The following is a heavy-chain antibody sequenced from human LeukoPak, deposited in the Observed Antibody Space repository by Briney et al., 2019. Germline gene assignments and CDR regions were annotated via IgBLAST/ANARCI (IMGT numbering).Heavy chain of an antibody. V-gene: IGHV3-23*01. D-gene: IGHD3-22*01. J-gene: IGHJ6*02. CDR1: RFTFSSYA. Sequence: GGSLRLSCAASRFTFSSYAMSWVRQAPGKGLEWVSAISGSGGSTYYADSVKGRFTISRDNSKNTLYLQMNSLRAEDTAVYYCAKHYYDSTDYACGMDVWGQGTTVTVSS. CDR2: ISGSGGST. CDR3: AKHYYDSTDYACGMDV.